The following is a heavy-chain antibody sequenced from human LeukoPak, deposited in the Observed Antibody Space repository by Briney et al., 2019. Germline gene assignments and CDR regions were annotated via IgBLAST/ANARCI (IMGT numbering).Heavy chain of an antibody. V-gene: IGHV4-59*12. D-gene: IGHD3-10*01. Sequence: PSETLSLTCTVSDDSITMYYWSWIRQPPGKGLEWIGYIYYSGSTNYNPSLKSRVTMSVDTSKNQFSLKLSSVTAADTAVYYCARDSYYYGSGSLFDYWGQGTLVTVSS. CDR2: IYYSGST. CDR3: ARDSYYYGSGSLFDY. J-gene: IGHJ4*02. CDR1: DDSITMYY.